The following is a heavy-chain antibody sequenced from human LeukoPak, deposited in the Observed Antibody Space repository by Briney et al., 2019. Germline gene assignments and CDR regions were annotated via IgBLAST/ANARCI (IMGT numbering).Heavy chain of an antibody. CDR1: GGSISSSSYY. V-gene: IGHV4-61*01. D-gene: IGHD4-11*01. CDR3: ARDYRMTKRGYFDY. Sequence: SETLSLTCTVSGGSISSSSYYWSWIRQPPGKGLEWIGYIYYSGSTNYNPSLKSRVTISVDTSKNQFSLKLSSVTAADTAVYYCARDYRMTKRGYFDYWGQGTLVTVSS. CDR2: IYYSGST. J-gene: IGHJ4*02.